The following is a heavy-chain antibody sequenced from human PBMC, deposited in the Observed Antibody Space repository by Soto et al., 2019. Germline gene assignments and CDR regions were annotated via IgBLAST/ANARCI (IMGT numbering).Heavy chain of an antibody. V-gene: IGHV4-31*03. J-gene: IGHJ5*02. D-gene: IGHD4-17*01. CDR2: IYYSGST. Sequence: SETLSLTCTVSGGSISSGGYYWSWIRQHPGKGLEWIGYIYYSGSTYYNPSLKSRVTISVDTSKNQFSLKLSSVTAADTAVYYCSRSTYGDSNWFDPWGQGTLVPVSS. CDR3: SRSTYGDSNWFDP. CDR1: GGSISSGGYY.